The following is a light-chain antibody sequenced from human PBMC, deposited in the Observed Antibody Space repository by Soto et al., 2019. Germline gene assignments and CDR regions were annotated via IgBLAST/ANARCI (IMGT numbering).Light chain of an antibody. CDR2: KAS. CDR1: QSIRSY. CDR3: QQYNSYSRT. V-gene: IGKV1-5*03. J-gene: IGKJ1*01. Sequence: DIQMTQSPSSLSASVGDRLTITCRESQSIRSYLNWYQQKPGKAPKLLIYKASSLESGVPSRFSGSGSGTDCTRTISSLQPDDVETYYCQQYNSYSRTFGQGTKVDIK.